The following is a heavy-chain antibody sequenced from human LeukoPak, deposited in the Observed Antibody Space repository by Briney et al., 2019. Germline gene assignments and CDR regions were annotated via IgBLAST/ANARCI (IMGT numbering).Heavy chain of an antibody. J-gene: IGHJ4*02. CDR1: GFTFSSYE. V-gene: IGHV3-48*03. D-gene: IGHD1-26*01. CDR2: ISSSGSTI. Sequence: GGSLRLSCAASGFTFSSYEMNWVRQAPGKGLEWVSYISSSGSTIYYADSVKGRFTISRDNAKNSLYLQMNSLRAEDTAVYYCARDCGSSPLDYWGQGTLVTVSS. CDR3: ARDCGSSPLDY.